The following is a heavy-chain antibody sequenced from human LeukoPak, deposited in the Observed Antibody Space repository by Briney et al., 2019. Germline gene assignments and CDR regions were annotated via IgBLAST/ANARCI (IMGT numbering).Heavy chain of an antibody. CDR3: ARGYSNLDY. J-gene: IGHJ4*02. CDR2: IFHSGTA. D-gene: IGHD4-11*01. V-gene: IGHV4-59*12. Sequence: SETLSLTCTVSGGSISSYYWSWIRQPPGKALEWIGYIFHSGTANYHPSLKSRVTMSVDTSKNQFSLKLSSVTAADTAVYYCARGYSNLDYWGQGTPVTVSS. CDR1: GGSISSYY.